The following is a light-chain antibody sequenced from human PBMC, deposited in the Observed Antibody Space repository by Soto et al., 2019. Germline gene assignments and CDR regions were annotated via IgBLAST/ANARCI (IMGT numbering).Light chain of an antibody. V-gene: IGLV4-60*03. CDR3: ETWDSNTLYV. CDR2: LEGSGSY. J-gene: IGLJ1*01. CDR1: SGHSGYI. Sequence: QAVLTQSSSASASLGSSVTLTCTLSSGHSGYIIAWHQQLPGQAPRYLMKLEGSGSYNKGSGVHDRFSGSSSGADRYLNTSNLQSEDEADYYCETWDSNTLYVFGTGTKLTVL.